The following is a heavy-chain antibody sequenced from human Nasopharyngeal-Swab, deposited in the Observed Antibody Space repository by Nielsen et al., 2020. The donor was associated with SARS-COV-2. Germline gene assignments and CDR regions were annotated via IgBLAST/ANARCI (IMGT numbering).Heavy chain of an antibody. CDR3: ARVGIMSGNLWGWFDP. J-gene: IGHJ5*02. Sequence: ASEKVTCKASGYTFTIYAMHWVRQAPGQRLEWMGWINAGNGNTKYSQKFQGRVTITRDTSASTAYMELSSLRSEDTAVYYCARVGIMSGNLWGWFDPWGQGTLVTVSS. D-gene: IGHD1-26*01. CDR2: INAGNGNT. V-gene: IGHV1-3*01. CDR1: GYTFTIYA.